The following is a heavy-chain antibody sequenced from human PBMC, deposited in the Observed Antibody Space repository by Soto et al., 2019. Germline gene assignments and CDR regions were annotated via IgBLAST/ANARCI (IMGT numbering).Heavy chain of an antibody. CDR1: GGSISSGGYY. CDR3: ARDRAFGGYYYGMDV. Sequence: SETLSLTCTVSGGSISSGGYYWSWIRQHPGKGLEWIGYIYYSGSTYYNPSLKSRVTISVDTSKNQFSLKLSSVTAADTAVYYCARDRAFGGYYYGMDVWGQGTTVTVSS. V-gene: IGHV4-31*03. J-gene: IGHJ6*02. CDR2: IYYSGST. D-gene: IGHD3-3*01.